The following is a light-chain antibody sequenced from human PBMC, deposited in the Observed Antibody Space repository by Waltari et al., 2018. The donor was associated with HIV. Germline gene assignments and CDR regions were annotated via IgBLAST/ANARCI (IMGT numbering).Light chain of an antibody. Sequence: DIVMIQSPDSLAVSLGERATIRCKSSQNVFYSSKNKNYLIWYQQKPGQPPKLLIYWASSRQSGVPELFSGSGSGTDFTLSINGLQAEDVAVYFCQQTYTIPPTFGGGTKVEIK. CDR3: QQTYTIPPT. CDR1: QNVFYSSKNKNY. CDR2: WAS. J-gene: IGKJ4*01. V-gene: IGKV4-1*01.